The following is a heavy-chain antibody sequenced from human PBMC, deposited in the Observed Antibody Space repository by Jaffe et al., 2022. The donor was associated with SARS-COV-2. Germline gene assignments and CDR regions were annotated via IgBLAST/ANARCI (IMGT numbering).Heavy chain of an antibody. D-gene: IGHD3-22*01. CDR1: GGSISSGNFY. CDR3: ARSTHYYDRSGYSTSDAMDV. CDR2: GHSSGST. J-gene: IGHJ6*02. Sequence: QVQLQESGPGLVKPSQTLSLTCNVSGGSISSGNFYWSWIRQPAGKGLEWIGRGHSSGSTNYNPSLKSRLTISLDTSRNQFSLKLSSVTAADTAVYYCARSTHYYDRSGYSTSDAMDVWGQGTTVIVSS. V-gene: IGHV4-61*02.